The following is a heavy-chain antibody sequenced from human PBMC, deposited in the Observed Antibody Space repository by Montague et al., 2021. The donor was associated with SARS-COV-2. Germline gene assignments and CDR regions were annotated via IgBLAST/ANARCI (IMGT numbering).Heavy chain of an antibody. CDR3: ARRPWDLNYDY. D-gene: IGHD1-26*01. CDR2: IHDSGKT. J-gene: IGHJ4*02. V-gene: IGHV4-59*01. CDR1: GGSISGYY. Sequence: SETLSLTCTVSGGSISGYYWSWIRQPPGTGLEWIGCIHDSGKTYYNPSLRSRVTISVDTSKNQFSLKMTSVTAADTAVYYCARRPWDLNYDYWGQGTLVTVSS.